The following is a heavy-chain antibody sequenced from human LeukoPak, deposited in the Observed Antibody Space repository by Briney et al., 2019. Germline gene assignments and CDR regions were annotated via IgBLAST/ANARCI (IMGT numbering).Heavy chain of an antibody. J-gene: IGHJ5*02. V-gene: IGHV3-30-3*01. Sequence: GGSLRLSCAASGFTFSSYAMHWVRQAPGKGLEWVAVISYDGSNKYYADSVKGRFTISRDNSKNTLYLQMNSLRAEDTAVYYCAREGCDILYGGGLRGWFDPWGQGTLVTVSS. D-gene: IGHD3-9*01. CDR3: AREGCDILYGGGLRGWFDP. CDR1: GFTFSSYA. CDR2: ISYDGSNK.